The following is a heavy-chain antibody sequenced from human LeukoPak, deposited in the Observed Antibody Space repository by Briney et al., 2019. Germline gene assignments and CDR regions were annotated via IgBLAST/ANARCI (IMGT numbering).Heavy chain of an antibody. D-gene: IGHD3-22*01. CDR2: IYYSGST. V-gene: IGHV4-59*01. J-gene: IGHJ4*02. CDR1: GGSISSYY. Sequence: SETLSLTCTVSGGSISSYYWSWIRQPPGKGLEWIGYIYYSGSTNYNPSLKSRVTISVDTSKNQFSLKLSSVTAADTAVYYCATSNYYDSSGYVDYWGQGTLVTVSP. CDR3: ATSNYYDSSGYVDY.